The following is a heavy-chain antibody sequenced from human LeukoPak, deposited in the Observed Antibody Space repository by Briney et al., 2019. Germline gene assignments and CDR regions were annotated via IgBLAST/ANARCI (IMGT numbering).Heavy chain of an antibody. Sequence: ASVKVSCKVSGYTLTELSMHWVRQAPGKGLEWMGGFDPEDGETIYAQKFQGRVTMTEDTSTDTAYMELSSLRSEDTAVYYCAPMLNDSSGYYFDYWGQGTLVTVSS. D-gene: IGHD3-22*01. CDR1: GYTLTELS. J-gene: IGHJ4*02. V-gene: IGHV1-24*01. CDR2: FDPEDGET. CDR3: APMLNDSSGYYFDY.